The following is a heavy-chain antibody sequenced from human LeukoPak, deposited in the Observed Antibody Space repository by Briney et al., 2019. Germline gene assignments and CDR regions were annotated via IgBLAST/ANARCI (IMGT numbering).Heavy chain of an antibody. CDR3: ARDGRVWDY. Sequence: ASVKVSCKASGNTFTSYYMHWVRQAPGQGLEWMGIINPSGGSTSYAQKFQSRVTMTRDMSTSTVYMELSSLRSEDTAVYYCARDGRVWDYWGQGTLVTVSS. V-gene: IGHV1-46*01. CDR2: INPSGGST. CDR1: GNTFTSYY. J-gene: IGHJ4*02. D-gene: IGHD1-1*01.